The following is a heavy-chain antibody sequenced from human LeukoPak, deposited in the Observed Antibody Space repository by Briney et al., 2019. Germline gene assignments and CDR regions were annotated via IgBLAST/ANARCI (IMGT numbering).Heavy chain of an antibody. V-gene: IGHV1-69*01. CDR3: ARTDGYSSGWDNWFDP. CDR1: GGTFSSYA. J-gene: IGHJ5*02. CDR2: IIPIFGTA. D-gene: IGHD6-19*01. Sequence: PVKVSCKASGGTFSSYAISWVRQAPGQGLEWMGGIIPIFGTANYAQKFQGRVTITADESTSTAYMELSSLRSEDTAVYYCARTDGYSSGWDNWFDPWGQGTLVTVSS.